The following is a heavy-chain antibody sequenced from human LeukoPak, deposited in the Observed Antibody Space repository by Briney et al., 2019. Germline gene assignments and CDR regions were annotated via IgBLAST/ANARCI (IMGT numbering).Heavy chain of an antibody. D-gene: IGHD2-21*01. V-gene: IGHV4-34*01. CDR3: ARIAAAGNY. Sequence: SEALSLTCAVYGGSFSGYYWSWIRQPPGKGLEWIGEINHSGSTNYNPSLKSRVTISVDTSKNQFSLKLSSVTAADTAVYYCARIAAAGNYRGQGTLVTVSS. CDR2: INHSGST. J-gene: IGHJ4*02. CDR1: GGSFSGYY.